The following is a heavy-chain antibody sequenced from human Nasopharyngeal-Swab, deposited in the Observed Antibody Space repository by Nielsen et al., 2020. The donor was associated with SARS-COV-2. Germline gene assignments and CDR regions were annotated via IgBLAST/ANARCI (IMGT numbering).Heavy chain of an antibody. J-gene: IGHJ4*02. CDR2: IKQDGSDK. D-gene: IGHD6-19*01. CDR3: ARVGSSGWYSGGYFDY. Sequence: VRQAPGKGLEWVANIKQDGSDKYYVDSVKGRFTISRDNAKNSLYLQINSLRAEDTAVYYCARVGSSGWYSGGYFDYWGQGTLVTVSS. V-gene: IGHV3-7*05.